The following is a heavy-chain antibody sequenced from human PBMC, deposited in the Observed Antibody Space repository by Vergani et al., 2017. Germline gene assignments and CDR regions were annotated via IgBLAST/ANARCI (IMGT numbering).Heavy chain of an antibody. D-gene: IGHD4-11*01. CDR3: ARGPLYSNTQKPDFDY. J-gene: IGHJ4*02. V-gene: IGHV4-59*12. CDR1: GGSISSYY. Sequence: QVQLQQWGAGLLKPSETLSLTCAVSGGSISSYYWSWIRQPPGKGLEWIGYIYYSGSTNYNPSLKSRVTISVDTSKNQFSLKLSSVTAADTAVYYCARGPLYSNTQKPDFDYWGQGTLVTVSS. CDR2: IYYSGST.